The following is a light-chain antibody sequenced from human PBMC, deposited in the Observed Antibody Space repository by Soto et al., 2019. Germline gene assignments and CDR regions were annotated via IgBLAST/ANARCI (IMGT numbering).Light chain of an antibody. Sequence: QSALTQPASVSGSPGQSITISCTGTSSDIGSYNYVSWYQQCPGKAPRLLIYEVTNRPSGVSNRFSGSKSGNTASLTISGRQAEDDADYYCCSYRSSRTWVFGGGTKLTVL. V-gene: IGLV2-14*01. CDR1: SSDIGSYNY. CDR2: EVT. J-gene: IGLJ3*02. CDR3: CSYRSSRTWV.